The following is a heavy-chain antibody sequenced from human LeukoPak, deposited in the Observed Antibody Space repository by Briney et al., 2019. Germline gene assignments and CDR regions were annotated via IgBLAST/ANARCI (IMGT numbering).Heavy chain of an antibody. CDR2: IYHSGST. CDR1: GYSISSGYY. D-gene: IGHD3-10*01. J-gene: IGHJ5*02. V-gene: IGHV4-38-2*01. Sequence: ASETLSLTCAVSGYSISSGYYWGWIRQPPGKGLEWIGSIYHSGSTYYNPSLKSRVTISVDTSKNQFSLKLSSVTAADTAVYCCARGYYYGSGGRFDPWGQGTLVTVSS. CDR3: ARGYYYGSGGRFDP.